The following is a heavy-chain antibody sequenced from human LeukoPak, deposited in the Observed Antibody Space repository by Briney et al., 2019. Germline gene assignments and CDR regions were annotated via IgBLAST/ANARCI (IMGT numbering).Heavy chain of an antibody. CDR2: ISSNGGST. CDR1: GFTFSSYA. D-gene: IGHD5-18*01. V-gene: IGHV3-64*01. J-gene: IGHJ4*02. CDR3: AREERGYSLN. Sequence: PGGSLRLSCAASGFTFSSYAMHWVRQAPGKGLEYVSAISSNGGSTYYANSVKGRFTISRDNSKNTLYLQMGSLRAEDMAVYYCAREERGYSLNWGQRTLVTVSS.